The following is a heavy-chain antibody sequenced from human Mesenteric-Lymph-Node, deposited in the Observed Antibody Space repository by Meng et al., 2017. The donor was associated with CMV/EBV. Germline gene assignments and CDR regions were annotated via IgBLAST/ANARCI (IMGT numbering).Heavy chain of an antibody. CDR2: IGTTGDT. V-gene: IGHV3-13*01. D-gene: IGHD1-26*01. J-gene: IGHJ4*02. Sequence: GGSLRLSCAASGFIFSDYDMHWVRQVTGKGLEWVSAIGTTGDTYYPGSVKGRFTISRENAKHSLYLQMNSLRAGDTAVYYCARGGATSLIDYWGQGTLVTVSS. CDR1: GFIFSDYD. CDR3: ARGGATSLIDY.